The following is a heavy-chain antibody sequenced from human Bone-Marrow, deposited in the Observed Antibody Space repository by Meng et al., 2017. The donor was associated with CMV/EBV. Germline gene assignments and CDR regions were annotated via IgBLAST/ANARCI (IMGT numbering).Heavy chain of an antibody. CDR2: INPNNGDT. CDR1: GYSFTDYY. V-gene: IGHV1-2*02. J-gene: IGHJ4*02. CDR3: AANLYDTSSLRAFDS. Sequence: ASVKVSCKASGYSFTDYYKHWVRQDPGQGLEWMGWINPNNGDTNYAQKLQGRVTMTRDTSTTTAYMDLSRLRSDDTAIYYCAANLYDTSSLRAFDSWGQGTLVTVSS. D-gene: IGHD3-22*01.